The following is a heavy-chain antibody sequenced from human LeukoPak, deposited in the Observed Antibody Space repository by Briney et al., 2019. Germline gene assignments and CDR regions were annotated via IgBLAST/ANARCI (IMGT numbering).Heavy chain of an antibody. D-gene: IGHD6-6*01. CDR1: GGSISSGSYY. V-gene: IGHV4-39*01. Sequence: SETLSLTCTVSGGSISSGSYYWGWIRQPPGKGLEWIGSVYYSGTTYYNPSLKSRVTMSVDTSKNQFSLQLSSVTAADTAIYYCATTLYSRSCFDYCGQGTLVTVSS. CDR3: ATTLYSRSCFDY. J-gene: IGHJ4*02. CDR2: VYYSGTT.